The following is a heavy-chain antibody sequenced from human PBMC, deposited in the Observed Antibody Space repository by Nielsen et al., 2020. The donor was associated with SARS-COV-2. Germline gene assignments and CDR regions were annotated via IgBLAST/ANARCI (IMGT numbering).Heavy chain of an antibody. CDR3: ARAPFYDILTGYSIPYYFDY. J-gene: IGHJ4*02. V-gene: IGHV4-31*03. D-gene: IGHD3-9*01. CDR1: GDTIASGGYY. CDR2: IYYSGST. Sequence: SETLSLTCTVSGDTIASGGYYWTWIRQYPGKGLEWIGYIYYSGSTYYNPSLKSRVTISVDTSKNQFSLKLSSVTAADTAVYYCARAPFYDILTGYSIPYYFDYWGQGTLVTVSS.